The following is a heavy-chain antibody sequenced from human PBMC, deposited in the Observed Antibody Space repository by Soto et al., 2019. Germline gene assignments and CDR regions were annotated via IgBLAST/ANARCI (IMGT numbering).Heavy chain of an antibody. CDR2: ISRSGSTI. V-gene: IGHV3-11*01. Sequence: PGGPLSLSFAASGFTFSDYHMTWIRQAPGKWLEWVSYISRSGSTIYYADSVKGRLTISRDNAKNSLYVQMNSLRAEDTAVYYCVRGTSAGRFYDNSASFYWGQGTLVTVPS. CDR1: GFTFSDYH. D-gene: IGHD3-22*01. J-gene: IGHJ4*02. CDR3: VRGTSAGRFYDNSASFY.